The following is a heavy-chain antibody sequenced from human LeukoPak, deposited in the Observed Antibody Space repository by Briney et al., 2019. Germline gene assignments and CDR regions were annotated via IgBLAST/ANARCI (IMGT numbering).Heavy chain of an antibody. V-gene: IGHV3-9*01. CDR3: AKDSYGGSGSYYLYSFDM. Sequence: GGSLRLSCAASGFTFDDYAMHWVRQAPGKGLEWVSGISWNGGSIGYADSVKGRFTISRDNAKNSLYLQMSSLTLDDTASYYCAKDSYGGSGSYYLYSFDMWGQGTMVTVSS. CDR2: ISWNGGSI. J-gene: IGHJ3*02. CDR1: GFTFDDYA. D-gene: IGHD3-10*01.